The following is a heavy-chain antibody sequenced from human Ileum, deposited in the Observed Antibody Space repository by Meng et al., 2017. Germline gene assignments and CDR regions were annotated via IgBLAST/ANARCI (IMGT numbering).Heavy chain of an antibody. CDR2: IYYSGTT. V-gene: IGHV4-31*03. Sequence: QVQLQESGPGLVKPLQTLFLPCTVFGGSISSGGYYWSWFRQHPRKGLEWTGYIYYSGTTYYNPSLKSRVTISVDTSKNQFSLKLSSVTAADTAVYYCAREPPAAAGTGADYWGQGTLVTVSS. D-gene: IGHD6-13*01. J-gene: IGHJ4*02. CDR3: AREPPAAAGTGADY. CDR1: GGSISSGGYY.